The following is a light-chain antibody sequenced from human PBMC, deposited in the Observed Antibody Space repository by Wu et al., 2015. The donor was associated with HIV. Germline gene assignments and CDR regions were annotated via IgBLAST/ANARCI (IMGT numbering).Light chain of an antibody. CDR2: GIS. Sequence: EIVMTQSPATLSVSPGERATLSCRASQSVSNNLAWHQQKPGQAPRLLIYGISTRAAGIPARFSDSRSGTDFTLTISSLEPEDFAVYYCQQRANWPLTFGGGTRLEIK. J-gene: IGKJ4*01. CDR3: QQRANWPLT. V-gene: IGKV3-15*01. CDR1: QSVSNN.